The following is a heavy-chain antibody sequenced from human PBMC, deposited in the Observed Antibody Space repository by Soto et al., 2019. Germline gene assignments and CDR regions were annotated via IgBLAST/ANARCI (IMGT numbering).Heavy chain of an antibody. CDR2: INHSGST. CDR3: ARGPHSSGYYYYGMDV. V-gene: IGHV4-34*01. D-gene: IGHD4-4*01. Sequence: PSETLSLTCAVCGGSFSGYYWSWIRQPPGKGLEWIGEINHSGSTNYNPSLKSRVTISVDTSKNQFSLKLSSVTAADTAVYYCARGPHSSGYYYYGMDVWGQGTTVTVSS. CDR1: GGSFSGYY. J-gene: IGHJ6*02.